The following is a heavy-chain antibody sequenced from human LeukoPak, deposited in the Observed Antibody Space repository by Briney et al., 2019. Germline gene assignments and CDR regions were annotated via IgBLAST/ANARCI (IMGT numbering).Heavy chain of an antibody. Sequence: SETLSLTCTVSGGSISSYYRSWIRQPPGKGLEWIGYIYYSGSTNYNPSLKSRVTISVDTSKNQFSLKLSSVTAADTAVYYCASLTYYDFWSGDNSGGFDYWGQGTLVTVSS. V-gene: IGHV4-59*01. CDR2: IYYSGST. J-gene: IGHJ4*02. CDR3: ASLTYYDFWSGDNSGGFDY. CDR1: GGSISSYY. D-gene: IGHD3-3*01.